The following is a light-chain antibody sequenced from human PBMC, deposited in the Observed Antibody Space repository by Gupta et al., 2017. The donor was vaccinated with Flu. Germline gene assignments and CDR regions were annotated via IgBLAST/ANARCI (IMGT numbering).Light chain of an antibody. CDR3: SSYTYTRAV. CDR1: SNDYSNY. V-gene: IGLV2-14*01. Sequence: PGQSITISCTVASNDYSNYVSWYQQHPGNVPKLIIYEVARRTAGISDRFSGSKSGNTASLTISGLRTEDEADYYCSSYTYTRAVFGGGTRLTVL. CDR2: EVA. J-gene: IGLJ3*02.